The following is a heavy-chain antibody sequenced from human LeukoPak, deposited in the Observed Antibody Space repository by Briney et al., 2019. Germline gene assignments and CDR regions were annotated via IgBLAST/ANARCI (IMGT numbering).Heavy chain of an antibody. J-gene: IGHJ4*02. CDR3: ARHLSGTTMAHYFDF. CDR1: GDSISSARNY. Sequence: PSETLSLTCSVSGDSISSARNYWGWIRQSPGKGLEWLASIYSSGSTHSNPSLKSRASISIDTSKNQFSLKLYSVTASDAAIYYCARHLSGTTMAHYFDFWGQGTLVTVSS. CDR2: IYSSGST. D-gene: IGHD1-1*01. V-gene: IGHV4-39*01.